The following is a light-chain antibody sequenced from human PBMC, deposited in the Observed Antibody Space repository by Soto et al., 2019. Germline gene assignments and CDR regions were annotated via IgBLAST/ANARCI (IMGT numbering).Light chain of an antibody. CDR1: QSVSSY. CDR3: QQRGNWPIT. Sequence: EIVLTQSPATLSLSPGEGATLSCRASQSVSSYLAWYQQKPGQAPRLLIYDASNRATGIPARFSGSGSGTDFTLTISSLEPEDLAVYYCQQRGNWPITFGQGTRLEIK. V-gene: IGKV3-11*01. J-gene: IGKJ5*01. CDR2: DAS.